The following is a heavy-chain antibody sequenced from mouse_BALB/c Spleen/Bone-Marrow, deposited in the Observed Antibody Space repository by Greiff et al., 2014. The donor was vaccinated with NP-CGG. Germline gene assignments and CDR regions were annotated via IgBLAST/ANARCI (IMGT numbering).Heavy chain of an antibody. CDR3: ARVGYRYDGYAMDY. Sequence: QVQLKESGPGLGAPSQSLSITCTVSGVSLTSYGVHWGRQPPGKGLEGLGVIWAGGSTNYNSALMSRLSISKDNSKSQVFLKMNSLQTDDTAMYYCARVGYRYDGYAMDYWGQGTSVTVSS. V-gene: IGHV2-9*02. CDR2: IWAGGST. CDR1: GVSLTSYG. D-gene: IGHD2-14*01. J-gene: IGHJ4*01.